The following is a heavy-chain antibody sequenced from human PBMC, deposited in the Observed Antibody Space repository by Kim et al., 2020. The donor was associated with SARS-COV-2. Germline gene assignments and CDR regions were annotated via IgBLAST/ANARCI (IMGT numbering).Heavy chain of an antibody. D-gene: IGHD5-12*01. CDR3: AKDGCSGSQGPFAY. CDR2: IYNTGDT. CDR1: GGSISGNC. Sequence: SETLSLTCIVSGGSISGNCWSWLRQTPGKGLEWIAYIYNTGDTYYNPSLRSRVTISMDTSKNQFSLELTSMTAADTALYYCAKDGCSGSQGPFAYWGLGTLVRVPS. V-gene: IGHV4-59*01. J-gene: IGHJ4*02.